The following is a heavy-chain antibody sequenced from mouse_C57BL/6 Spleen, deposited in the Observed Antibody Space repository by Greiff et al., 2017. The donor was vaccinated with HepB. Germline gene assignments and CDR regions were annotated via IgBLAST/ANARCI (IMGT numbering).Heavy chain of an antibody. CDR3: TRPSYGSSYWFAY. J-gene: IGHJ3*01. V-gene: IGHV1-15*01. CDR2: IDPETGGT. D-gene: IGHD1-1*01. CDR1: GYTFTDYE. Sequence: VQLQQSGAELVRPGASVTLSCKASGYTFTDYEMHWVKQTPVHGLEWIGAIDPETGGTAYNQKFKGKAILTADKSSSTAYMELRSLTSEDSAVYCCTRPSYGSSYWFAYWGQGTLVTVSA.